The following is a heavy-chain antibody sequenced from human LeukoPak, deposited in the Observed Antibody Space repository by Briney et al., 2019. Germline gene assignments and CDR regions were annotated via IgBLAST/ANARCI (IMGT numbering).Heavy chain of an antibody. CDR2: IWYDGSNK. D-gene: IGHD6-13*01. Sequence: PGGSLRLSCAASGFTFSSYGMHWVRQAPGKGLEWVAVIWYDGSNKYYADSVKGRFTISRDNSKNTLYLQMNSLRAEDTAVYYCAKVRQFVGSSWYSEDYWGQGTLVTVSS. CDR1: GFTFSSYG. CDR3: AKVRQFVGSSWYSEDY. J-gene: IGHJ4*02. V-gene: IGHV3-30*02.